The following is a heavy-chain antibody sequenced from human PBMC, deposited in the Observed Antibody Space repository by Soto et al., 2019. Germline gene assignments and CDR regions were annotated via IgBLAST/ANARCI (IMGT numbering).Heavy chain of an antibody. V-gene: IGHV1-2*04. CDR1: GYTFTGYY. D-gene: IGHD6-19*01. Sequence: QVQLVQSGAEVKKPGASVKVSCKASGYTFTGYYMHWVRQAPGQGLEWMGWINPNSGGTNYAQKFQGWVTMTRDTSISTAYMELSRLRSDDTAVYYWARDIIPPYSSGWYGGMDVWGQGTTVTVSS. CDR3: ARDIIPPYSSGWYGGMDV. J-gene: IGHJ6*02. CDR2: INPNSGGT.